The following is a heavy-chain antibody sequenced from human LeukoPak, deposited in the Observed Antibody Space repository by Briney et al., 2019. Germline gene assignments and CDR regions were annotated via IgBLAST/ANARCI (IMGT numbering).Heavy chain of an antibody. CDR3: ARDRDSSY. J-gene: IGHJ4*02. D-gene: IGHD6-13*01. V-gene: IGHV3-53*01. CDR2: IYSGGST. CDR1: GFTVSSNY. Sequence: GGSLRLSCAASGFTVSSNYMNWVRQAPGKGLEWVSVIYSGGSTYSAASVKGRFTSSRDNSKNTLYLQMNSLRAEDTAVYYCARDRDSSYWGQGTLVTVSS.